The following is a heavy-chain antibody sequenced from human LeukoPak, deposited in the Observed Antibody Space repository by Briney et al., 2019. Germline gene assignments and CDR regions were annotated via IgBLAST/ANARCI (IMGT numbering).Heavy chain of an antibody. Sequence: GGSLRLSCAASGFTFSSYSMNWVRQAPGKGLEWVSSISSSSSYIYYAGSVKGRFTISRDNSKNTLYLQMNSLRAEDTAVYYCAKDRRYSSSWSWVDYWGQGTLVTVSS. CDR3: AKDRRYSSSWSWVDY. J-gene: IGHJ4*02. D-gene: IGHD6-13*01. V-gene: IGHV3-21*01. CDR2: ISSSSSYI. CDR1: GFTFSSYS.